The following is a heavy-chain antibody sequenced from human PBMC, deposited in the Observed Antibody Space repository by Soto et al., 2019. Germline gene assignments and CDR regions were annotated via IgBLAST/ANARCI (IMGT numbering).Heavy chain of an antibody. Sequence: QVQLQQSGPGLVEPSQTLSLTCAVSGGSISSEYFHWTWIRQSPGKGLEWIGYVHYTGSIMYNPSFKSGLTMAVDTTKNQFSLQLTSVTAADTAVDFCAREDDGGDRAYYGLDVWGQGTTVTVSS. D-gene: IGHD2-21*02. CDR3: AREDDGGDRAYYGLDV. CDR2: VHYTGSI. CDR1: GGSISSEYFH. V-gene: IGHV4-30-4*08. J-gene: IGHJ6*02.